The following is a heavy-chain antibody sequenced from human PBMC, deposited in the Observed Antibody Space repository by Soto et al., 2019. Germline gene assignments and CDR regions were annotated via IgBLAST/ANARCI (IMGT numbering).Heavy chain of an antibody. V-gene: IGHV3-33*01. CDR1: GFTFSSYG. CDR3: ARDVDGYNQFDY. J-gene: IGHJ4*02. D-gene: IGHD5-12*01. CDR2: IWYDGSNK. Sequence: QVQLVESGGGVVQPGRSLRLSCAASGFTFSSYGMHWVRQAPGKGLEWVAVIWYDGSNKYYADSVKGRFTISRDNSKNPLYLQMNSLRAEDTAVYYCARDVDGYNQFDYWGQGTLVTVSS.